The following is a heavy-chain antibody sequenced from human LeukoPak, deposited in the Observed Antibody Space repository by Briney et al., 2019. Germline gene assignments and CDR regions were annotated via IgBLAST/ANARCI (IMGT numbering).Heavy chain of an antibody. CDR3: ARDPPASTFGGVIGYYYYYMDV. Sequence: GGSLRLSCAASVFTFSSYSMNWVRQAPGKGLEWVSSISSSSSYIYYADSVKGRFTISRDNAKNSLYLQMNSLRAEDTAVYYCARDPPASTFGGVIGYYYYYMDVWGKGTTVTVSS. CDR2: ISSSSSYI. V-gene: IGHV3-21*01. D-gene: IGHD3-16*02. J-gene: IGHJ6*03. CDR1: VFTFSSYS.